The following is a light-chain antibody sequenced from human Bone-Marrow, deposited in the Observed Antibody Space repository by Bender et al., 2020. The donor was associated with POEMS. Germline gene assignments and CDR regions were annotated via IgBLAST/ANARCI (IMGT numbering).Light chain of an antibody. Sequence: QSALTQPRSVSGSPGQSVTISCTGDSSVFGSHNLVSWYQYRPGKAPKLIIYNSDQRPSGVPDRFSGSMSGTSASLAISGLHSEDEADYYCVAWDDTLNGWVFGGGTKLTVL. CDR1: SSVFGSHNL. V-gene: IGLV2-11*01. CDR2: NSD. J-gene: IGLJ2*01. CDR3: VAWDDTLNGWV.